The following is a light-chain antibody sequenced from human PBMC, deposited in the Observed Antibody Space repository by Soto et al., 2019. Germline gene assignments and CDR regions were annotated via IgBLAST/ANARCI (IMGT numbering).Light chain of an antibody. CDR1: SSNIGSNT. CDR2: SNN. Sequence: QSVLTQPPSASGTPGQRVTISCSGSSSNIGSNTVNWYQQLPGTAPELLIYSNNQRPSGVPDRCSGSKSGTSASLAISGLQSEDEADYYCAAWDDSLNAYVFGTGTKLTVL. CDR3: AAWDDSLNAYV. V-gene: IGLV1-44*01. J-gene: IGLJ1*01.